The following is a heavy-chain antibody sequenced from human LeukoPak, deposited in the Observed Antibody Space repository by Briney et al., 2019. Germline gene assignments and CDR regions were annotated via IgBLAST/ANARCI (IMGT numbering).Heavy chain of an antibody. CDR1: GYTLTELS. V-gene: IGHV1-24*01. J-gene: IGHJ6*03. Sequence: ASVKVSCKVSGYTLTELSMHWVRQAPRKGLEWMGGFDPEDGETIYAQKFQGRVTITAGESTSTAYMELSSLRSEDTAVYYCARSVLSDTAMAGRGGYYYYMDVWGKGTTVTVSS. CDR3: ARSVLSDTAMAGRGGYYYYMDV. D-gene: IGHD5-18*01. CDR2: FDPEDGET.